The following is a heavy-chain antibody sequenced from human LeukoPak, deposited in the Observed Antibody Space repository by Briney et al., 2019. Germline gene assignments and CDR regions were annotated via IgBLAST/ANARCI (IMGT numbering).Heavy chain of an antibody. CDR1: GFTFNSYA. CDR2: IGTSAHST. CDR3: AKDLTAAAGTGFDY. J-gene: IGHJ4*02. V-gene: IGHV3-23*01. Sequence: GGSLRLSCAASGFTFNSYAMSWVRQAPGKGLEWVSTIGTSAHSTYYSDSVKGRFTISRDNSKNTLYLQMNSLRAEDTAVYYCAKDLTAAAGTGFDYWGQGTLVTASS. D-gene: IGHD6-13*01.